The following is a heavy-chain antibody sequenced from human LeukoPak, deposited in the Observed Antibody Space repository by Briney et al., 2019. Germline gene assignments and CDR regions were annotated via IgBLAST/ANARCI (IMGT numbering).Heavy chain of an antibody. CDR1: GYSISSGYY. CDR2: IYHSGST. V-gene: IGHV4-38-2*02. CDR3: ARDSHMDY. Sequence: SETLSLTCTVSGYSISSGYYWGWIRQPSGKGLEWIGSIYHSGSTYYNPSLKSRVTISVDTSKNQFSLKLSSVTAADTAVYYCARDSHMDYWGQGTLVTVSS. J-gene: IGHJ4*02.